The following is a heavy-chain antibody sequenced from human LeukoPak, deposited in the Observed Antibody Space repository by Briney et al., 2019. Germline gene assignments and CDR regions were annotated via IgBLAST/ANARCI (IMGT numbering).Heavy chain of an antibody. CDR1: GFTFDDYA. V-gene: IGHV3-9*01. CDR3: ATSRYSNGWYRFDF. Sequence: GGSLRLSSAASGFTFDDYAMHWVRLAPGKGLEWVSGISWNSGRIVYADSVQGRFTISRDNARNFLYLQMNTLRPEDTALYYCATSRYSNGWYRFDFWGQGTLVTVSS. D-gene: IGHD6-19*01. J-gene: IGHJ4*02. CDR2: ISWNSGRI.